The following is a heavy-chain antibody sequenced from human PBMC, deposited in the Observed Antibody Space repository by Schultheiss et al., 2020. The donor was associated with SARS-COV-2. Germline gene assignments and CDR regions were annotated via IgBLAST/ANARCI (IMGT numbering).Heavy chain of an antibody. Sequence: GGSLRLSCAASGFTVSSNYMSWVRQAPGKGLEWVSYISSSSNSIYYADSVKGRFTISRDNAKNSLYLQMNSLRDEDTAVYYCARDLRFLEWPSYFYYGMDVWGQGTTVTVSS. D-gene: IGHD3-3*01. CDR3: ARDLRFLEWPSYFYYGMDV. CDR2: ISSSSNSI. J-gene: IGHJ6*02. V-gene: IGHV3-48*02. CDR1: GFTVSSNY.